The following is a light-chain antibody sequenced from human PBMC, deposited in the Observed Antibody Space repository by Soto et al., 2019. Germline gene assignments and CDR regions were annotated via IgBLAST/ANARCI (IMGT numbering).Light chain of an antibody. J-gene: IGKJ1*01. V-gene: IGKV3D-15*01. CDR3: QQYAKAPLT. CDR2: DAS. Sequence: IVVTQCAGIRFWCPGGWVFLXCWASQSVSSFLVWSQQKPGQAPRLLIFDASNRAHGSPARFSGSGSGTEFTRTISSLQSEDFAVYYRQQYAKAPLTFGQGTKVDIK. CDR1: QSVSSF.